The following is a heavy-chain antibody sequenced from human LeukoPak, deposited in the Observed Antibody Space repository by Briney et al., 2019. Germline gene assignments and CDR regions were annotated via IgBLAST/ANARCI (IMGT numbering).Heavy chain of an antibody. CDR2: IYSGGST. V-gene: IGHV3-53*01. Sequence: PGGSLRLSCAASGFTVSSNYMSWVSQAPGKGLEWVSVIYSGGSTYYADSVKGRFTISRDNSKNTLYLQMSSLRAEDTAVYYCARVRDGYNDYYFDYWGQGTLVTVSS. J-gene: IGHJ4*02. CDR3: ARVRDGYNDYYFDY. D-gene: IGHD5-24*01. CDR1: GFTVSSNY.